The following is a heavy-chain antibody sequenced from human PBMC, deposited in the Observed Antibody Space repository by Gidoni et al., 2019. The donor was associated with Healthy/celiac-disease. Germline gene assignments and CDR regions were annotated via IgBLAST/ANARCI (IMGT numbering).Heavy chain of an antibody. D-gene: IGHD3-10*01. Sequence: QVQLVQSGAEVKKPGASVKVSCQASGYNFTSYDINWVRQATGPGLEWMGWMNPNSGNTGYAQKFQGRVTMTRNTSISTAYMELSSLRSEDTAVYYCATLWSRHYYYYYGMDVWGQGTTVTVSS. J-gene: IGHJ6*02. V-gene: IGHV1-8*01. CDR2: MNPNSGNT. CDR1: GYNFTSYD. CDR3: ATLWSRHYYYYYGMDV.